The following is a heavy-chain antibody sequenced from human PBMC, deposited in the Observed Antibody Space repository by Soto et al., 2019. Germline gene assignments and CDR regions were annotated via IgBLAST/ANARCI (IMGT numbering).Heavy chain of an antibody. CDR1: GFTFDDYA. V-gene: IGHV3-9*01. CDR2: ISWNSGSI. J-gene: IGHJ4*02. D-gene: IGHD3-22*01. Sequence: PGGSLRLSCAASGFTFDDYAMHWVRQAPGKGLEWVSGISWNSGSIGYADSVKGRFTISRDNAKNSLYLQMNSLRAEDTALYYCAKDRSSSVYTRGFDHWCQGTLGTV. CDR3: AKDRSSSVYTRGFDH.